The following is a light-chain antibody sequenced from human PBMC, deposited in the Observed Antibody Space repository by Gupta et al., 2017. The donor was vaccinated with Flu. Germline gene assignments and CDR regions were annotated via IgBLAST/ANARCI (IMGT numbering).Light chain of an antibody. CDR3: QQDYSIPDN. Sequence: SLGERATINCKSSQSVLHTSTNNNYLAWFQQKPQQPPKLLIYWASTRESGVPDRFSGSGSGTDFTLTISSLQAEDVAVYYCQQDYSIPDNFGQGTKMEIK. CDR1: QSVLHTSTNNNY. J-gene: IGKJ2*01. CDR2: WAS. V-gene: IGKV4-1*01.